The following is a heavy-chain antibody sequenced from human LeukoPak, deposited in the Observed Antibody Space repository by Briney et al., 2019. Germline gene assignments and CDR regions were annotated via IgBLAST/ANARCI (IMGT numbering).Heavy chain of an antibody. CDR1: GFTFSSYG. D-gene: IGHD6-19*01. Sequence: GGSLRLSCAASGFTFSSYGMHWVRQAPGKGLEWVAVISYDGSNKYFADSVKDRFTISRDNSKNTLYLQMNSLRAEDTAVYYCAKDEIGAVAGLLDYWGQGILVTVSS. V-gene: IGHV3-30*18. CDR2: ISYDGSNK. J-gene: IGHJ4*02. CDR3: AKDEIGAVAGLLDY.